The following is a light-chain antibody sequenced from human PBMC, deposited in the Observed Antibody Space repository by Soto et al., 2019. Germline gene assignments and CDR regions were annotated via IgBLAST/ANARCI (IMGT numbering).Light chain of an antibody. Sequence: EIVLTQSPGSLSLSPGERATLSCRASQSVSSRFFAWYQQQPGQAPRLLIFGASVRATGVPDRFSGSGSGTDFTPTISRLEPEDFAVYCGHQYDISLTFGQGTKVEI. V-gene: IGKV3-20*01. J-gene: IGKJ1*01. CDR2: GAS. CDR1: QSVSSRF. CDR3: HQYDISLT.